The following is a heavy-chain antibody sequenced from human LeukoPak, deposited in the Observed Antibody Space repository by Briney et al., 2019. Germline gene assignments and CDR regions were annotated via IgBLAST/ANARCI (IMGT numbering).Heavy chain of an antibody. J-gene: IGHJ4*02. CDR3: ARVIRDGYNLLFDY. CDR1: GYTFTGYY. CDR2: INPNSGGT. Sequence: GASVKVSCKASGYTFTGYYMHWVRLAPGQGLEWMGWINPNSGGTSYAQKFQGRVTMTRDTSISTAYMELSRLRSDDTAVYYCARVIRDGYNLLFDYWGQGTLVTVSS. V-gene: IGHV1-2*02. D-gene: IGHD5-24*01.